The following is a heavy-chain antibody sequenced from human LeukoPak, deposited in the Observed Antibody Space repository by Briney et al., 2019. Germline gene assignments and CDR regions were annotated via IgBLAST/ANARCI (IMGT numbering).Heavy chain of an antibody. CDR3: AHKGPVNYYNWFDP. V-gene: IGHV2-5*01. D-gene: IGHD3-10*01. Sequence: SGPTLLQPTPTLTLTCTFSGFSLGTSGVGVGWIRQPPGKALEWLALIYWNDDKRYSPSLKSRLTITKDTSKNQVVLTMTNMDPVDTATYYCAHKGPVNYYNWFDPWGQGTLVTVSS. J-gene: IGHJ5*02. CDR1: GFSLGTSGVG. CDR2: IYWNDDK.